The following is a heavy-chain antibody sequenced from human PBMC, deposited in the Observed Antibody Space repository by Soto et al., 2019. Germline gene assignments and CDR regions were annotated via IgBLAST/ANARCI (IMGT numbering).Heavy chain of an antibody. CDR1: GYSFTSYW. V-gene: IGHV5-51*01. J-gene: IGHJ4*02. CDR3: AHLGDIVVVPAAMSGNY. CDR2: IYPGDSDT. Sequence: GESLKISCKGSGYSFTSYWIGWVRQMPGKGLEWMGIIYPGDSDTRYSPSFQGQVTISADKSISTAYLQWSSLKASDTAMYYCAHLGDIVVVPAAMSGNYWGQGTLVTVSS. D-gene: IGHD2-2*01.